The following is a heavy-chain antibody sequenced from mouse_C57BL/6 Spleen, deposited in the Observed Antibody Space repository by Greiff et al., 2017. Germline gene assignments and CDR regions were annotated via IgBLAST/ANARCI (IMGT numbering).Heavy chain of an antibody. D-gene: IGHD1-1*01. CDR3: ARWDYGSSYGYFDV. V-gene: IGHV1-75*01. CDR2: IFPGSGST. J-gene: IGHJ1*03. CDR1: GYTFTDYY. Sequence: VKLVESGPELVKPGASVKISCKASGYTFTDYYINWVKQRPGQGLEWIGWIFPGSGSTYYNEKFKGKATLTVDKSSSTAYMLLSSLTSEDSAVYFCARWDYGSSYGYFDVWGTGTTVTVSS.